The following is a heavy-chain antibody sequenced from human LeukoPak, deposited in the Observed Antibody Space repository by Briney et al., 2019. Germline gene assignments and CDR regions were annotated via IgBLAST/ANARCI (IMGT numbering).Heavy chain of an antibody. Sequence: GESLRLSCAASGFTFSSYSMNWVRQAPGKGLEWVSYISSSSSTIYYADSVKGRFTISRDNAKNSLYLQMNSLRAEDTAVYYCARDGVDSSGYWFDYWGQGTLVTVSS. CDR1: GFTFSSYS. V-gene: IGHV3-48*01. J-gene: IGHJ4*02. CDR3: ARDGVDSSGYWFDY. D-gene: IGHD3-22*01. CDR2: ISSSSSTI.